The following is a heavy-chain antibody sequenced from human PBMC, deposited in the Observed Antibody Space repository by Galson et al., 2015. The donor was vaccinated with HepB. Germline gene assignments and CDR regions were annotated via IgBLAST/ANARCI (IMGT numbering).Heavy chain of an antibody. Sequence: PLRLSCAGSGFTFSGYAMGWVRQAPGKGLEWVSSISASTTSTFYAESVKGRFTISRYNSKNTLFLQMNSLRAEDSAVYYCAYCSGGSCYSHGFDIRGQGTAVTVSS. CDR3: AYCSGGSCYSHGFDI. D-gene: IGHD2-15*01. J-gene: IGHJ3*02. CDR2: ISASTTST. CDR1: GFTFSGYA. V-gene: IGHV3-23*01.